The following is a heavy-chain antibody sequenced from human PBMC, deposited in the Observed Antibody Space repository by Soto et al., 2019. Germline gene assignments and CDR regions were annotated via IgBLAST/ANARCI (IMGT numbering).Heavy chain of an antibody. V-gene: IGHV1-3*01. J-gene: IGHJ5*02. CDR2: INAGNGNT. Sequence: ASVKVSCKASGYTFTSYAMHWVRQAPGQRLEWMGWINAGNGNTKYSQKFQGRVTITRDTSASTAYMELSSLRSEDTAVYYCARDRHIVVVTAIQGQNWFDPWGQGTLVTVSS. CDR3: ARDRHIVVVTAIQGQNWFDP. D-gene: IGHD2-21*02. CDR1: GYTFTSYA.